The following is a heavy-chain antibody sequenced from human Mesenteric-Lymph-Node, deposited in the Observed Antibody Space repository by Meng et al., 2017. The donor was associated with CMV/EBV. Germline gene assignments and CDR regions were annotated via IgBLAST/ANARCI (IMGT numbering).Heavy chain of an antibody. CDR1: GASITNNNW. Sequence: SETLSLTCSVSGASITNNNWRSWVRQTPGKGLEWIGEIYSSGKTNYNPSLESRVTISLDKSENHFSLEVTSVTAADTAVYYCARDASPTSQDTAMVIHYYYGMDVWGQGTTVTVSS. V-gene: IGHV4-4*02. J-gene: IGHJ6*02. CDR2: IYSSGKT. D-gene: IGHD5-18*01. CDR3: ARDASPTSQDTAMVIHYYYGMDV.